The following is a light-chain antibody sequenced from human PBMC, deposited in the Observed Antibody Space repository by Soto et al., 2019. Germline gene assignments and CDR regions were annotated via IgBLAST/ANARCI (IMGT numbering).Light chain of an antibody. CDR3: KSYAGSNTYV. Sequence: QSALTQPPSASGSPGQSVTISCTGTKNDIGVYDFVSWYQHHPVKAPRLIIYEVVQRPSGVTDRFSGSKSGNTDSLTVSGLQAADEADYFCKSYAGSNTYVFGSGTNLPVL. CDR2: EVV. J-gene: IGLJ1*01. CDR1: KNDIGVYDF. V-gene: IGLV2-8*01.